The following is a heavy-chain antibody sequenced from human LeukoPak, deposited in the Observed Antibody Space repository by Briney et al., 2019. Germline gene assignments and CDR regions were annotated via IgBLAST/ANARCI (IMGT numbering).Heavy chain of an antibody. J-gene: IGHJ4*02. D-gene: IGHD6-6*01. CDR3: ARDDSSSKFDY. Sequence: GGSLRLSCAASGFNFNIYNMNWVRQAPGKGLEWVSSISTSSSYIYYADSVKGRFTISRDDAKNSLYPLMNSLRAEDTAVYYCARDDSSSKFDYWGQGTLVTVSS. V-gene: IGHV3-21*01. CDR1: GFNFNIYN. CDR2: ISTSSSYI.